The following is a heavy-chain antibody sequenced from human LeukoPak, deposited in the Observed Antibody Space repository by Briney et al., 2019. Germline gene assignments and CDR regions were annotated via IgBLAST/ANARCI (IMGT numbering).Heavy chain of an antibody. J-gene: IGHJ4*02. CDR1: GLTLSRYA. D-gene: IGHD3-10*02. CDR3: ARETGGTVCSTDFDS. CDR2: ISYDGSNK. V-gene: IGHV3-30-3*01. Sequence: WGSLRLSCAASGLTLSRYATHWAGQARGRGLEWETVISYDGSNKYYTDSVKGRFSTSTDNSKNTLYLQMNSLRGEDTALYYCARETGGTVCSTDFDSWGQGTLVTVSS.